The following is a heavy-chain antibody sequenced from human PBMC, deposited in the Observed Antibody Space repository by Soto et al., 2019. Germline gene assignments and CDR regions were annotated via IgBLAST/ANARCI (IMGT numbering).Heavy chain of an antibody. J-gene: IGHJ4*02. Sequence: SETLSLTCTVSGGSISSGGYYWSWIRQHPGKGLEWIGYIYYSGSTYYNPSLKSRVTISVDTSKNQFSLKLSSVTAADTAVYYCARGGSSWYYFDYWGQGTLVTVSS. CDR1: GGSISSGGYY. CDR2: IYYSGST. CDR3: ARGGSSWYYFDY. V-gene: IGHV4-31*03. D-gene: IGHD6-13*01.